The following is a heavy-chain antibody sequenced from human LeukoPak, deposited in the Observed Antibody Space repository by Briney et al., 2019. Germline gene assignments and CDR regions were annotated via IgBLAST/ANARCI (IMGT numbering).Heavy chain of an antibody. D-gene: IGHD6-6*01. CDR1: GFTFSSYW. CDR3: ARDARLAAHNFDY. CDR2: IKQDGSEK. Sequence: GGSLRLSCAASGFTFSSYWMSWVRQAPGKGLEWVANIKQDGSEKYYVDSVKGRFTISRDNAKNSLYLQMNSLRAEDTAVYYCARDARLAAHNFDYWGQGTLVTVSS. J-gene: IGHJ4*02. V-gene: IGHV3-7*01.